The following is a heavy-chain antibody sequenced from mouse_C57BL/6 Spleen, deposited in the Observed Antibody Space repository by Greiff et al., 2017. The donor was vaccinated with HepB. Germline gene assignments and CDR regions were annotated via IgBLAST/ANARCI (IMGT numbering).Heavy chain of an antibody. CDR3: ARDGGTAQARAWFAY. CDR2: IYPGSGST. CDR1: GYTFTSYW. V-gene: IGHV1-55*01. Sequence: QVQLQRPGAELVKPGASVKMSCKASGYTFTSYWITWVKQRPGQGLEWIGDIYPGSGSTNYNEKFKSKATLTVDTSSSTAYMQLSSLTSEDSAVYYCARDGGTAQARAWFAYWGQGTLVTVSA. J-gene: IGHJ3*01. D-gene: IGHD3-2*02.